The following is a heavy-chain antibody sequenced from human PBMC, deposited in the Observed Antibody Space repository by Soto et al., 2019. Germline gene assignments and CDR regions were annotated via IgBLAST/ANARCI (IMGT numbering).Heavy chain of an antibody. Sequence: ASAKVSCNASGCTFTTYDINWVRPAPGQGLEWLVWTDPKGGSTGSAENFKGRITMTRNISRNTTHMKLSSLQSEDTAVYYFAKERKFQFCMKGSDLLGQGTTVHV. V-gene: IGHV1-8*01. CDR3: AKERKFQFCMKGSDL. J-gene: IGHJ3*01. D-gene: IGHD2-8*01. CDR2: TDPKGGST. CDR1: GCTFTTYD.